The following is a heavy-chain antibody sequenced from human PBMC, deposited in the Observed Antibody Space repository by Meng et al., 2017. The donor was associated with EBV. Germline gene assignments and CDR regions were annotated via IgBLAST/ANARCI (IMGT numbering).Heavy chain of an antibody. D-gene: IGHD3-10*01. Sequence: QVQLVPAAADVKKPGSSVKVSCKTSGGPFRYYAISWVRQAPGQGLEWLGGFLPRLGAPNYAQRFHGRVKITADESTSTHYMDLSSLRSEDTAIYYCASESGRGYTPDYWGQGTLVTVSS. V-gene: IGHV1-69*01. J-gene: IGHJ4*02. CDR1: GGPFRYYA. CDR3: ASESGRGYTPDY. CDR2: FLPRLGAP.